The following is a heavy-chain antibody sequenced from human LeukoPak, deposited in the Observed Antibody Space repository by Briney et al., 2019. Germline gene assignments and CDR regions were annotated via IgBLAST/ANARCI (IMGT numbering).Heavy chain of an antibody. V-gene: IGHV3-23*01. CDR3: AKDRSCTNDICHGDFDY. J-gene: IGHJ4*02. CDR2: ISGSGGST. Sequence: GGSLRLSCAASGFTFSSYAVSWVRQAPGKGLEWVSSISGSGGSTYSADSVKGRFTISRDKSKNTLYLQMNSLRAEDTALYYCAKDRSCTNDICHGDFDYWGQGTLVTVSS. CDR1: GFTFSSYA. D-gene: IGHD2-8*01.